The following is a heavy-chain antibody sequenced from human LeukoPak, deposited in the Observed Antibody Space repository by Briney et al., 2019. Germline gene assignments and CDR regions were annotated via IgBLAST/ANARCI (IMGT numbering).Heavy chain of an antibody. J-gene: IGHJ6*02. V-gene: IGHV3-30*04. CDR1: GFTFSSYA. CDR3: ARDDYRGSGSYYPYYYYYYGMDV. D-gene: IGHD3-10*01. CDR2: ISYDGSNK. Sequence: GGSLRLSCAASGFTFSSYAMHWVRQAPGKGLEWVAVISYDGSNKYYADSVKGRFTISRDNYKNTLYLQMNSLRAEDTAVYYCARDDYRGSGSYYPYYYYYYGMDVWGQGTTVTVSS.